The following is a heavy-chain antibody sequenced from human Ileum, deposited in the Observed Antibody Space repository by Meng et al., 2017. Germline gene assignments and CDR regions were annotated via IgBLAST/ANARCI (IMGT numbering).Heavy chain of an antibody. Sequence: EVRLVVSGGGLGQPGGSLRLSCAASGIPFSSFGMNWVRQAPGKGLEWVSTISSTGGATYYADSVKGRLTISRDNSKNTLYLQMNSLRAEDTAVYYCVPRTTYFDSWGLGTLVTVSS. J-gene: IGHJ4*02. CDR3: VPRTTYFDS. CDR1: GIPFSSFG. V-gene: IGHV3-23*04. CDR2: ISSTGGAT. D-gene: IGHD4-11*01.